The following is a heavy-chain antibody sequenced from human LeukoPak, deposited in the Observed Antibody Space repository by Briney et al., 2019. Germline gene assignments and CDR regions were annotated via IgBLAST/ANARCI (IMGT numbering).Heavy chain of an antibody. CDR1: GGSISSGGYY. CDR3: ARLRVTSYDFDY. D-gene: IGHD2-2*01. V-gene: IGHV4-31*03. Sequence: SETLSLTCTVSGGSISSGGYYWSWIRQHPGKGLEWIGYIYYSGSTYYNPSLKSRVTISVDTSKNQFSLKLSSVTAADTAVYYCARLRVTSYDFDYWGQGTLVTVSS. CDR2: IYYSGST. J-gene: IGHJ4*02.